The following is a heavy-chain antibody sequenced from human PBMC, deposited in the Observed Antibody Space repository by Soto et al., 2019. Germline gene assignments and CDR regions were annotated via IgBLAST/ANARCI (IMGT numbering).Heavy chain of an antibody. V-gene: IGHV4-34*01. CDR1: GGSFSGYY. Sequence: QVQLQQWGAGLLKPSETLSLTCAVYGGSFSGYYWSWIRQPPGKGLEWIGEINHSGSTNYNPSLKCRVTISVDTSKNQDSLKLSSVTAADTAVYYCARDYYDSSGRPTIDYWGQGTLVTVSS. D-gene: IGHD3-22*01. CDR2: INHSGST. J-gene: IGHJ4*02. CDR3: ARDYYDSSGRPTIDY.